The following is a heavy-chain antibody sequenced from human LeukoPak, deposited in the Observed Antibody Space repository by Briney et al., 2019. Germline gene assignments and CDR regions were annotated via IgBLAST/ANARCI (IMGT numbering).Heavy chain of an antibody. D-gene: IGHD6-13*01. V-gene: IGHV1-3*01. J-gene: IGHJ5*01. CDR3: ARPRAGSPGNWFDS. CDR2: INAADGKT. CDR1: GYTFTSYA. Sequence: ASVKVSCKASGYTFTSYAMHWVRQAPGQGLDWMGWINAADGKTKYSQTFQGRVTITRDTSASIVYMDLSSLRSEDTAVYYCARPRAGSPGNWFDSWGQGTLVTVSS.